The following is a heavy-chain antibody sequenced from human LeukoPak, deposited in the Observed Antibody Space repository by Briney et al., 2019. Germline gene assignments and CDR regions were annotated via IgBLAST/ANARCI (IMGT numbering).Heavy chain of an antibody. CDR2: ISSSSSYK. Sequence: PGGSLRLSCAASGFTFSDYYMRWIRQAPGKGLEWVSYISSSSSYKNYADSVKGRFTISRDNAKNSLYLQMNSLRAEDTAVYYCARAHITMVRGVIDAFDIWGQGTMVTVSS. D-gene: IGHD3-10*01. V-gene: IGHV3-11*06. J-gene: IGHJ3*02. CDR3: ARAHITMVRGVIDAFDI. CDR1: GFTFSDYY.